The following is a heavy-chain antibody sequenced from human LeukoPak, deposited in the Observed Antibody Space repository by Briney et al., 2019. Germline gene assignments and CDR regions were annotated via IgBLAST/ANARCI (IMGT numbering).Heavy chain of an antibody. CDR1: GYSFTSYY. V-gene: IGHV1-46*01. J-gene: IGHJ4*02. Sequence: ASVKVSCKASGYSFTSYYMHWVRQAPGQGLEWMGIINPSGGSTSYAQKFQGRVTMTRDTSTSTVYMELSSLRSEDTAVYYCASINCNNGVCYNFDYWGQGTLVTVSS. D-gene: IGHD2-8*01. CDR2: INPSGGST. CDR3: ASINCNNGVCYNFDY.